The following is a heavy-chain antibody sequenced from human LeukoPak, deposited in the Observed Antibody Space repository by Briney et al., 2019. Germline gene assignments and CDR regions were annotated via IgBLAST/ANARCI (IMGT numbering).Heavy chain of an antibody. CDR1: GYTFTSYD. D-gene: IGHD3-16*01. CDR2: MNPNSGNT. J-gene: IGHJ4*02. V-gene: IGHV1-8*01. CDR3: ARGRGTYYDYVWGSYPHLYYFDY. Sequence: ASVKVSCKASGYTFTSYDINWVRQATGQGLEWMGWMNPNSGNTGYAQKFQGRVTMTRNTSISTAYMELCSLRSEDTAVYYCARGRGTYYDYVWGSYPHLYYFDYWGQGTLVTVSS.